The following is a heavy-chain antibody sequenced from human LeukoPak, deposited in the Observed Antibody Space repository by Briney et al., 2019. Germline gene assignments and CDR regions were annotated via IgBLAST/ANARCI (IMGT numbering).Heavy chain of an antibody. Sequence: ASVKVSCKASGYTFTSYDINWVRQATGQGLEWMGWMNPNIGNTGYAQKFQGRVTMARNTSISTAYMELSSLRSEDTAVYYCARGLSSSWYWWESISSGSGSRFDYWGQGTLVTVSS. J-gene: IGHJ4*02. CDR2: MNPNIGNT. D-gene: IGHD6-13*01. CDR1: GYTFTSYD. CDR3: ARGLSSSWYWWESISSGSGSRFDY. V-gene: IGHV1-8*01.